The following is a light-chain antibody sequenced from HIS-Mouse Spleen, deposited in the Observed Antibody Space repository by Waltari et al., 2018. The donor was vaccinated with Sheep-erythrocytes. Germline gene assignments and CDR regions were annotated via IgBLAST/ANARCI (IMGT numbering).Light chain of an antibody. CDR2: GAS. V-gene: IGKV3-20*01. Sequence: EIVLTQSPGTLSLSPGERATLSCRASQSVSSSSLSGYQQKPGQAPRILIYGASSRATGIPDRFSGSGSGTDFTLTISRLEPEDFAVYYCQQYGSSPWTFGQGTKVGIK. CDR3: QQYGSSPWT. J-gene: IGKJ1*01. CDR1: QSVSSSS.